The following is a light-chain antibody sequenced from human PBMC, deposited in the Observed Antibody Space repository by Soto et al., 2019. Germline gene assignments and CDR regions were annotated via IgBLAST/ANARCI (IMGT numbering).Light chain of an antibody. CDR2: GAS. CDR3: QQYNNWPPFT. CDR1: QSVSTN. J-gene: IGKJ3*01. V-gene: IGKV3-15*01. Sequence: EIVMTQSPGTLSVSPGERATLSCRASQSVSTNLAWYQQTPGQGPRLLIYGASTRATGVPARFTGSGSGTDFTLTNSSLQSEDFAVYYCQQYNNWPPFTFGPGTKVDIK.